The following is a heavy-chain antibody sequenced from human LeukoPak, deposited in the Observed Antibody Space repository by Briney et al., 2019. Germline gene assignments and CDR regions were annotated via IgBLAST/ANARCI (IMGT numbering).Heavy chain of an antibody. V-gene: IGHV3-30*02. J-gene: IGHJ4*02. CDR2: IRYDGSNK. D-gene: IGHD6-19*01. CDR3: AKDRLGYSSGWNGGYFDY. Sequence: TGRSLRLSCAASGFTFSSYGMHWVRQAPGKGLEWVAFIRYDGSNKYYADSVKGRFTMSRDNSKNTLYLQMNSLRADDTAVYYCAKDRLGYSSGWNGGYFDYWGQGTLVTVSS. CDR1: GFTFSSYG.